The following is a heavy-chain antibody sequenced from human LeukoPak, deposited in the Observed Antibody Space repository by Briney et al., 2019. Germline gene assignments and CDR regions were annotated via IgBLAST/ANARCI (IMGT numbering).Heavy chain of an antibody. CDR2: IYYSGST. D-gene: IGHD4-17*01. CDR3: AREGEGYYGDYLPFDY. CDR1: GGSISSYY. Sequence: PSETLSLTCTVSGGSISSYYWSWIRQPPGKGLEWIGYIYYSGSTNYNPSLKSRVTISVDTSKNQFSLKLSSVTAADTAVCYCAREGEGYYGDYLPFDYWGQGTLVTVSS. J-gene: IGHJ4*02. V-gene: IGHV4-59*01.